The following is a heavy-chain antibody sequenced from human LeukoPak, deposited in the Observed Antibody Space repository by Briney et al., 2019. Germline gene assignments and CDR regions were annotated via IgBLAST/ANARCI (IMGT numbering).Heavy chain of an antibody. D-gene: IGHD6-13*01. Sequence: GGSLRLSCAASGFTFRTYWMSWVRQVSGRGLEWVANINQDGSEKYYVDSVKGRFTISRDNAKNSLYLQMNSLRAEDTALYHCARVLQVGSSWYRRGTFGWFDPWGQGTLVTVSS. CDR2: INQDGSEK. J-gene: IGHJ5*02. CDR1: GFTFRTYW. CDR3: ARVLQVGSSWYRRGTFGWFDP. V-gene: IGHV3-7*03.